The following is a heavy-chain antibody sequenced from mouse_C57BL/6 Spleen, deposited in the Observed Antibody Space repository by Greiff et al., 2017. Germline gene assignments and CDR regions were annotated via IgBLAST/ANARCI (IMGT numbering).Heavy chain of an antibody. Sequence: QVQLQQSGAELVKPGASVKLSCTASGYTFTEYTIHWVKQRSGQGLEWIGWFYPGSGSIKYNEKFKDKATLTADKSSSKVYMELSRLTSEDSAVYFCARHLHYYGSSYGYFDVWGTGTTVTVSS. V-gene: IGHV1-62-2*01. D-gene: IGHD1-1*01. CDR1: GYTFTEYT. CDR2: FYPGSGSI. J-gene: IGHJ1*03. CDR3: ARHLHYYGSSYGYFDV.